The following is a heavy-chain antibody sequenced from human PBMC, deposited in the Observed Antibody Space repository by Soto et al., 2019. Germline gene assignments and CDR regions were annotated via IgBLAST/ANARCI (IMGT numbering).Heavy chain of an antibody. D-gene: IGHD5-18*01. CDR1: GYSFNSYW. J-gene: IGHJ6*02. V-gene: IGHV5-10-1*01. CDR3: VRLSVQLWMDV. Sequence: PGESLRISCKGSGYSFNSYWITWVRQMPGKGLEWMVRINTSDSHTNYSPSFQGHVTISVDKYISTAYLQWSSLKASDTAMYYCVRLSVQLWMDVWGQGTTVTVSS. CDR2: INTSDSHT.